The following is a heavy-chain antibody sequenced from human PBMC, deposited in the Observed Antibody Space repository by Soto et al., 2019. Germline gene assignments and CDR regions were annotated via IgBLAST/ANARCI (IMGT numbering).Heavy chain of an antibody. Sequence: GVSLRLSCAASGFTFDDYAMHWVRQAPGKGLEWVSGISWNSGSIGYADSVKGRFTISRDNAKNSLYLQMNSLRAEDTALYYCAKGELGYCSGGSCRTIDAFDIWGQGTMVTVSS. CDR1: GFTFDDYA. CDR3: AKGELGYCSGGSCRTIDAFDI. D-gene: IGHD2-15*01. CDR2: ISWNSGSI. V-gene: IGHV3-9*01. J-gene: IGHJ3*02.